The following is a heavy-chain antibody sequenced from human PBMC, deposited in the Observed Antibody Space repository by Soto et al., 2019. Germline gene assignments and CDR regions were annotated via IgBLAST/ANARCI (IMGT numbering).Heavy chain of an antibody. D-gene: IGHD5-18*01. CDR2: INPNSGGT. CDR3: ARGFHTAMADYYYYYGMDA. V-gene: IGHV1-2*04. Sequence: ASVKVSCKASGYTFTGYYMHWVRQAPGQGLEWMGWINPNSGGTNYAQKFQGWVTMTRDTSISTAYMELSRLRSDDTAVYYCARGFHTAMADYYYYYGMDAWGQGTTVTVSS. CDR1: GYTFTGYY. J-gene: IGHJ6*02.